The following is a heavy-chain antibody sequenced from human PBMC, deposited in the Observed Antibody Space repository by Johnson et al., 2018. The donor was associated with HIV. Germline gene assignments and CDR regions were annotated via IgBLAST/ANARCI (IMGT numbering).Heavy chain of an antibody. CDR2: IKSKTDGGTT. Sequence: VQLVESGGGVVQPGRSLRLSCAASEFTFSDYHMSWIRQAPGKGLAWVGRIKSKTDGGTTDYAAPVKVRFTISRDDSKNTLYMQMNSLKTEDTAVYYCSTGFSSWAFDIWGQGTMVTVSS. D-gene: IGHD6-13*01. V-gene: IGHV3-15*05. CDR1: EFTFSDYH. CDR3: STGFSSWAFDI. J-gene: IGHJ3*02.